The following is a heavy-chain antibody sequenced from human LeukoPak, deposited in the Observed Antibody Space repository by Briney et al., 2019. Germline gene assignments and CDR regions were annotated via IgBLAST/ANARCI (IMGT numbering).Heavy chain of an antibody. CDR3: ARETSSRFFDY. J-gene: IGHJ4*02. CDR1: GYTFTNYD. Sequence: VASVKVSCKTSGYTFTNYDINWVRRATGQGLEWMGWINPKSGRTGYAQKFQGRVTFTRNTSISTAYMELNNLRSDDTAVYYCARETSSRFFDYWGQGTLLTVSS. CDR2: INPKSGRT. V-gene: IGHV1-8*03.